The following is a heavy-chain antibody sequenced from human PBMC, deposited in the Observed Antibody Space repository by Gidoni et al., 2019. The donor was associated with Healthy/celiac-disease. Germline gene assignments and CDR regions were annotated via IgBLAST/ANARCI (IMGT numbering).Heavy chain of an antibody. CDR1: GFTFSSYW. Sequence: EVQLVESGGGLVQPGGSLRLSCAASGFTFSSYWMSWVRQAPGKGLEVVAKIKQDGSEKYYVDSVKGRFTITRDNAKNSLYLQMNSLRAEDTAVYYCARDGAMVNYYGMDVWGQGTTVTVSS. V-gene: IGHV3-7*03. CDR2: IKQDGSEK. J-gene: IGHJ6*02. CDR3: ARDGAMVNYYGMDV. D-gene: IGHD5-18*01.